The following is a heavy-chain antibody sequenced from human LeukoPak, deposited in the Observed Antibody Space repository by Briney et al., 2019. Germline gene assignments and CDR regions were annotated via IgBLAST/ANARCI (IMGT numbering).Heavy chain of an antibody. Sequence: ASVKVSCKASGHTFTSYGISWVRQAPGQGLEWMGWMSAYNGNTNYAQKLQGRVTMTTDTSTSTAYMELRSLRSDDTAVYYCARDLPYSSSWESIDYWGQGTLVTVSS. V-gene: IGHV1-18*01. D-gene: IGHD6-13*01. CDR2: MSAYNGNT. CDR3: ARDLPYSSSWESIDY. CDR1: GHTFTSYG. J-gene: IGHJ4*02.